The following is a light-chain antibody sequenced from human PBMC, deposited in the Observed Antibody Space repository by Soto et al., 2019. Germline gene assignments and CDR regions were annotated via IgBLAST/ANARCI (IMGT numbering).Light chain of an antibody. CDR3: QQYNNWPS. J-gene: IGKJ1*01. CDR2: KAS. Sequence: DIQMTQSPSTLSGSVGDRVTITCRASQTISSWLAWYQQKPGKAPKLLIYKASTLKSGVPARFSGSGSGTDFTPTISSLEPEDFAVYYCQQYNNWPSFGQGTKV. CDR1: QTISSW. V-gene: IGKV1-5*03.